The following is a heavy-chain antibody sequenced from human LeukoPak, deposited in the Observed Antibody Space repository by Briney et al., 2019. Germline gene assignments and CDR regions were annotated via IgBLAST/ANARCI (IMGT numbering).Heavy chain of an antibody. J-gene: IGHJ4*02. Sequence: ASVKVSCKASGYTFTGSYMHWVRQAPGQGFEWIGWISPASGATKYAQNFQGRVTLTTDTSITTAYMELSSLASDDTASYYCLNEHGGWGQGTPVTVSS. CDR2: ISPASGAT. V-gene: IGHV1-2*02. CDR1: GYTFTGSY. CDR3: LNEHGG. D-gene: IGHD1-1*01.